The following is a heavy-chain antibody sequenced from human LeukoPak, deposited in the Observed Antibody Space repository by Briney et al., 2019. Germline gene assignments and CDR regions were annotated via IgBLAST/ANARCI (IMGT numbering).Heavy chain of an antibody. V-gene: IGHV4-61*09. CDR1: GDSVTSAGYY. Sequence: PSQTLSLTCSVSGDSVTSAGYYWSWIRQPPGKGLEWIGYIYTSGSTNYNPSLKSRVTISVDTSKNQFSLKLSSVTAADTAVYYCARRGRGSWDSDFDYWGQGTLVTVSS. J-gene: IGHJ4*02. CDR3: ARRGRGSWDSDFDY. CDR2: IYTSGST. D-gene: IGHD1-26*01.